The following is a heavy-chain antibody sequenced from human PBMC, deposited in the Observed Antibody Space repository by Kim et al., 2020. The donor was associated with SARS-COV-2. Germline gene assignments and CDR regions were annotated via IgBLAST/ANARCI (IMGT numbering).Heavy chain of an antibody. J-gene: IGHJ4*02. CDR3: ARDFWSIDGGSPHADY. V-gene: IGHV3-21*01. CDR1: GFTFSSYS. Sequence: GGSLRLSCAASGFTFSSYSMNWVRQAPGKGLEWVSSISSSSSYIYYADSVKGRFTISRDNAKNSLYLQMNSLRAEDTAVYYCARDFWSIDGGSPHADYWGQGTLVTVSS. CDR2: ISSSSSYI. D-gene: IGHD3-3*01.